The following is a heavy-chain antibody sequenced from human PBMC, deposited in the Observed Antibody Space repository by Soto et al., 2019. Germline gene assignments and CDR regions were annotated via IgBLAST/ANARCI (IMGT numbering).Heavy chain of an antibody. J-gene: IGHJ4*02. V-gene: IGHV1-2*02. Sequence: QVQLVQSGAEVKKPGASVKVSCKASTYTFTDYYIHWVRQAPGQGLEWMGWINPDSGGTNYAQRFQGRVTMTRDTSISTAYMELNRLRSDATAVYYCARAYNDFWSGSHFDYWGQGTLVTASS. CDR3: ARAYNDFWSGSHFDY. D-gene: IGHD3-3*01. CDR1: TYTFTDYY. CDR2: INPDSGGT.